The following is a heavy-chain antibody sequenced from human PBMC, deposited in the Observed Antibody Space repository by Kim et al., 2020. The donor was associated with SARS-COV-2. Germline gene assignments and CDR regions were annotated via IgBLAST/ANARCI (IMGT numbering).Heavy chain of an antibody. CDR2: IGGDGIST. V-gene: IGHV3-74*01. CDR1: GFTLRSYW. D-gene: IGHD3-10*02. CDR3: ARRMFKTGFDV. J-gene: IGHJ6*02. Sequence: GGSLRLSCAASGFTLRSYWINWVRQAPGKGLVWVSRIGGDGISTHYADSVKGRFTVSRDNDDNTVYLQMNSLRADDTAVYYCARRMFKTGFDVWGQGTTVTVSS.